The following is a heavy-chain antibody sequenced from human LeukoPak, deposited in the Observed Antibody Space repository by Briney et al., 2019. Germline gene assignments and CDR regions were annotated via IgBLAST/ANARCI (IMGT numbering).Heavy chain of an antibody. V-gene: IGHV4-34*01. Sequence: KPSETLSLTCAVYGGSFSGYYWSWIRQPPGKGLEWIGEINHSGSTNYNPSLKSRVTISVDTSKNQFSLKLSSVTAADTAVYYCARDRGYSSVWFDPWGQGTLVTVSS. J-gene: IGHJ5*02. CDR3: ARDRGYSSVWFDP. D-gene: IGHD6-19*01. CDR2: INHSGST. CDR1: GGSFSGYY.